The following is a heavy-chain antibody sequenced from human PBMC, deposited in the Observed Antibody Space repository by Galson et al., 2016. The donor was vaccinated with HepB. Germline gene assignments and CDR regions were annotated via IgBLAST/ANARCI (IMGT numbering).Heavy chain of an antibody. Sequence: SLRLYCAASGFTVSNNYMRWVRQAPGKGLEWVSLIYSGGSTYYADSVKGRFTISRDSSKNTLYLQMKRLRAEDTAVYYCAKSTLGVTLESYYYGMDVWGQGTTVTVSS. V-gene: IGHV3-66*01. CDR3: AKSTLGVTLESYYYGMDV. CDR1: GFTVSNNY. D-gene: IGHD2-21*02. CDR2: IYSGGST. J-gene: IGHJ6*02.